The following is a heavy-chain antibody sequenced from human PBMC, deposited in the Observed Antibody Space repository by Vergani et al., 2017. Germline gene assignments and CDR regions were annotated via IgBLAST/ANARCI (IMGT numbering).Heavy chain of an antibody. D-gene: IGHD6-13*01. V-gene: IGHV4-34*01. CDR3: ARGRVSIAAAYRY. J-gene: IGHJ4*02. CDR1: GFTFGDYA. CDR2: INHSGST. Sequence: VQLVESGGGLVQPGRSLRLSCTASGFTFGDYAMSWIRQPPGKGLEWIGEINHSGSTNYNPSLKSRVTISVDTYKNQFSLKLSSVNAADTAVYYCARGRVSIAAAYRYWGQGTLVTVSS.